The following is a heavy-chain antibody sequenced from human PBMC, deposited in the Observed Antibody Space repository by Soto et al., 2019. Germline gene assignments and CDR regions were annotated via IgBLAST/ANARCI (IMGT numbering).Heavy chain of an antibody. CDR2: ISAYNGNT. CDR3: ARGPPAWNMVRPYLNYYYSGMDV. V-gene: IGHV1-18*01. CDR1: GYTFTSYG. D-gene: IGHD3-10*01. J-gene: IGHJ6*02. Sequence: ASVKVSCKASGYTFTSYGISWVRQAPGQGLEWMGWISAYNGNTNYAQKLQGRVTMTTDTSTSTAYMELRSLRSDDTAVYYCARGPPAWNMVRPYLNYYYSGMDVWGQGTTVTVSS.